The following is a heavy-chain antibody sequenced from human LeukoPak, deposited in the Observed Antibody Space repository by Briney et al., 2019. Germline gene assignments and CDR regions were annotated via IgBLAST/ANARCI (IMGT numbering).Heavy chain of an antibody. V-gene: IGHV4-34*01. CDR3: ARGPDMTRFDP. CDR2: INHSGST. CDR1: GGSFSGYY. D-gene: IGHD2-15*01. J-gene: IGHJ5*02. Sequence: SETLSLTCAVYGGSFSGYYWSWIRQPPGKGLEWIGEINHSGSTNYNPSLKSRVTISVDTSKNQFSLKLSSVTAADTAVYYCARGPDMTRFDPWGQGILVTVPS.